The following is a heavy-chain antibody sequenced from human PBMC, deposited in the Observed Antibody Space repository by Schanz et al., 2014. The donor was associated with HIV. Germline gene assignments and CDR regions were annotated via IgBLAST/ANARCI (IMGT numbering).Heavy chain of an antibody. D-gene: IGHD2-8*01. J-gene: IGHJ6*02. CDR2: MNPNSGNT. Sequence: QVQLVQSGAEVKKPGSSVKVSCKASGGTFGNYAINWVRQATGQGLEWMGWMNPNSGNTGYAQKFQGRVTMTRDTSKSTAYMDLSSLRAEDTAVYYCANSGYCTSGVCYTRGYDTDVWGQGTTVTVSS. CDR1: GGTFGNYA. V-gene: IGHV1-8*02. CDR3: ANSGYCTSGVCYTRGYDTDV.